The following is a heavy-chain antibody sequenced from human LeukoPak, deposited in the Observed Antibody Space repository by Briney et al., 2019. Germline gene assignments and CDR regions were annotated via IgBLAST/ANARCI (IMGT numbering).Heavy chain of an antibody. D-gene: IGHD3-22*01. V-gene: IGHV4-4*07. Sequence: PSETLSLTCTVSGGSISSYYWSWIRQPAGKGLEWIGRIYTSGSTNYNPSLKSRVTMSVDTSKNQFSLKLSSVTAADTAVYYCARQDYYDSSGYQGAFDIWGQGTMVTVSS. CDR2: IYTSGST. J-gene: IGHJ3*02. CDR3: ARQDYYDSSGYQGAFDI. CDR1: GGSISSYY.